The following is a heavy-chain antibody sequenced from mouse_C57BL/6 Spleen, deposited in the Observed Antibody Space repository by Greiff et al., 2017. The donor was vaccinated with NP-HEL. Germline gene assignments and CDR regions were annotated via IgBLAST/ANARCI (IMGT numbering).Heavy chain of an antibody. CDR2: INPNYGTT. J-gene: IGHJ4*01. D-gene: IGHD2-4*01. V-gene: IGHV1-39*01. Sequence: EVQLQQSGPELVKPGASVKISCKASGYSFTDYNMNWVKQSNGKSLEWIGVINPNYGTTSYNHKFKGKATLTVAQSSSTAYMQLNSLTSEDSAVYYCARGDYPTLYAMDYWGQGTSVTVSS. CDR1: GYSFTDYN. CDR3: ARGDYPTLYAMDY.